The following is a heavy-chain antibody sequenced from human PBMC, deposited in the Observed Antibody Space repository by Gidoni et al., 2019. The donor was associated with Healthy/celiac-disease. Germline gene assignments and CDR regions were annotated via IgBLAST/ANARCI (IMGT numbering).Heavy chain of an antibody. CDR2: INHSGST. CDR1: GGSFSGYY. J-gene: IGHJ5*02. D-gene: IGHD1-26*01. V-gene: IGHV4-34*01. Sequence: QVQLQQWGAGLLKPSETLSLTCAVSGGSFSGYYWSWIRQPPGKGLEWIGEINHSGSTNYNPSLKSRVTISVDTSKNQFSLKLSSVTAADTAVYYCARSGSYGWFDPWGQGTLVTVSS. CDR3: ARSGSYGWFDP.